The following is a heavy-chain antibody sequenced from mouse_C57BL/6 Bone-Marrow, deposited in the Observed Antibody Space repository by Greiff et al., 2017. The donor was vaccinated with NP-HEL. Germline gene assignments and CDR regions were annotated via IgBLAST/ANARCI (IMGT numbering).Heavy chain of an antibody. D-gene: IGHD1-1*01. CDR3: TTGYYGSSYEGFYFDY. J-gene: IGHJ2*01. CDR2: IDPENGDT. V-gene: IGHV14-4*01. Sequence: EVHLVESGAELVRPGASVKLSCTASGFNIKDDYMHWVKQRPEQGLEWIGWIDPENGDTEYASKFQGKATITADTSSNTAYLQLSSLTSEDTAVYYCTTGYYGSSYEGFYFDYWGQGTTLTVSS. CDR1: GFNIKDDY.